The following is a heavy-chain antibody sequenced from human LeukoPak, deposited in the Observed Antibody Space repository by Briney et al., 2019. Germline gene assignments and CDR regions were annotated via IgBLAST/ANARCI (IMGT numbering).Heavy chain of an antibody. CDR2: ISGSGGST. CDR1: GFTFSSYA. J-gene: IGHJ4*02. Sequence: GGSLRLSCAASGFTFSSYAMSWVRQAPGKGLEWVSAISGSGGSTYYADSVKGRFTISRDNSKNTLYLQMNSLRAEDTAIYYCTKAILFGSFDYWGQGILVTVSS. V-gene: IGHV3-23*01. CDR3: TKAILFGSFDY. D-gene: IGHD3-10*01.